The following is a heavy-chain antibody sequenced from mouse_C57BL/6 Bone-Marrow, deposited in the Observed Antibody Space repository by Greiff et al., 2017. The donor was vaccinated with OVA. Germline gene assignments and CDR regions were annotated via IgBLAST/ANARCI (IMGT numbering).Heavy chain of an antibody. CDR2: ISDGGSYT. CDR3: ARAPVGWLLRGFDY. V-gene: IGHV5-4*01. CDR1: GFTFSSYA. D-gene: IGHD2-3*01. J-gene: IGHJ2*01. Sequence: VQLKESGGGLVKPGGSLKLSCAASGFTFSSYAMSWVRQTPEKRLEWVATISDGGSYTYSPDNVKGRFTISRDNAKNNLYLQMSHLKSEDTAMYYCARAPVGWLLRGFDYWGQGTTLTVSS.